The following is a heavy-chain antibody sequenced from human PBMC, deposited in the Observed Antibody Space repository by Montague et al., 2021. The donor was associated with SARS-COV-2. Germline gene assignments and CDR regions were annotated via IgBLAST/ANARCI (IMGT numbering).Heavy chain of an antibody. CDR3: ARISVGSKYYFDF. V-gene: IGHV6-1*01. CDR2: TYYRSKWYN. CDR1: GDSVSRNSAA. Sequence: CAISGDSVSRNSAAWNWVRQSPSKGLEWPGRTYYRSKWYNDYAESVKSRITIDPDTSKHQFSLHLNSVTPEDTAVYYCARISVGSKYYFDFWGQGTLVTVSS. D-gene: IGHD4-11*01. J-gene: IGHJ4*02.